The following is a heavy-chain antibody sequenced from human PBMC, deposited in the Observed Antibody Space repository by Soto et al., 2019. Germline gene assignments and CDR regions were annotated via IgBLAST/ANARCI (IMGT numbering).Heavy chain of an antibody. CDR3: ATDRDSSGYYFH. Sequence: QVQLVQSGAEVKKPGASVKVSCKASGYTFTDYAITWVRQAPGQGLEWMGWISSYNGNTNYAEKLQGRVTMTTDTSASTAYMELRSLRSDDTALYYCATDRDSSGYYFHWGQGTLVTVSS. CDR1: GYTFTDYA. D-gene: IGHD3-22*01. V-gene: IGHV1-18*01. J-gene: IGHJ4*02. CDR2: ISSYNGNT.